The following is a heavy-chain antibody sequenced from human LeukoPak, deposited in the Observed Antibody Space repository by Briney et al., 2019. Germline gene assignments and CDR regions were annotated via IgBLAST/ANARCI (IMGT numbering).Heavy chain of an antibody. D-gene: IGHD4-17*01. J-gene: IGHJ6*03. Sequence: SVKVSCKASGGTFSSYAISWVRQAPGQGLEWMGGIIPIFGTANYAQKFQGRVTITADESTSTAYMELSSLRSEDTAVYYCARAPDYGDYVYYYYMDVWGKGTTVAVS. CDR2: IIPIFGTA. V-gene: IGHV1-69*13. CDR1: GGTFSSYA. CDR3: ARAPDYGDYVYYYYMDV.